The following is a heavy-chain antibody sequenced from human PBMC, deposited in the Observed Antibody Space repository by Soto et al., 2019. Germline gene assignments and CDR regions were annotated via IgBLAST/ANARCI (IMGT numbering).Heavy chain of an antibody. V-gene: IGHV3-7*01. CDR2: IKQDGSEK. CDR1: GFTFSSYW. Sequence: LSLTCAASGFTFSSYWMSWVRQAPGKGLEWVANIKQDGSEKYYVDSVKGRFTISRDNAKNSLYLQMNSLRAEDTAVYYCARDQDSGSYYYYYYYYMDVWGKGTTVTVSS. J-gene: IGHJ6*03. D-gene: IGHD3-10*01. CDR3: ARDQDSGSYYYYYYYYMDV.